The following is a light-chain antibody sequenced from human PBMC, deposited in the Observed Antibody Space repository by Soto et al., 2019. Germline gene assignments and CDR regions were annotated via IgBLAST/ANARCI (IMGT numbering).Light chain of an antibody. CDR2: GVT. V-gene: IGLV2-14*01. CDR1: SGDIGSYNR. J-gene: IGLJ1*01. Sequence: QSVLTQPASVSGSPGQSITISCTGTSGDIGSYNRVSWYQQHPGKAPKLIIYGVTDRPSGVSNRFSGSKSGNTASLTISGLQAEDEAEYYCSSYTNINTRACVFGTGTK. CDR3: SSYTNINTRACV.